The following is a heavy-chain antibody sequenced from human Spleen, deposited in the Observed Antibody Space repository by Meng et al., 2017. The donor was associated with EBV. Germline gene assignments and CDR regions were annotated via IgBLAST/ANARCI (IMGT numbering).Heavy chain of an antibody. Sequence: LQRSVSALRPPSHTLSPTCSVSDDSISMRSYYWCWIRQPPWRGPECIGSIHCTGTTYFNPALRSRVTISVDTSKNQYSLRLSSVTAADTAVYYCARPRGDDYYYLFGYWGQGALVTVSS. CDR1: DDSISMRSYY. V-gene: IGHV4-39*01. J-gene: IGHJ4*02. CDR2: IHCTGTT. CDR3: ARPRGDDYYYLFGY. D-gene: IGHD3-22*01.